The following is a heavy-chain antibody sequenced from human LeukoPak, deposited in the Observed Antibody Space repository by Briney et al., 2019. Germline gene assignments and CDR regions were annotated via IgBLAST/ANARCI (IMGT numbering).Heavy chain of an antibody. CDR2: IYHSGST. J-gene: IGHJ3*02. CDR3: RVGGPYYDSSGYYLGSAFDI. V-gene: IGHV4-30-2*01. CDR1: GGSISSGGYY. Sequence: SETLSLTCAVSGGSISSGGYYWSWIRQPPGKGLEWIGYIYHSGSTYYNPSLKSRVTISVDRSKNQFSLKLSSVTAADTAVYYCRVGGPYYDSSGYYLGSAFDIWGQGTMVTVSS. D-gene: IGHD3-22*01.